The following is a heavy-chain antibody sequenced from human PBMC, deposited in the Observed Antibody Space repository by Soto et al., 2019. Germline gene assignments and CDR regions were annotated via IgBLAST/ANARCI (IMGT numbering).Heavy chain of an antibody. CDR3: AAQGRGTDYYGMDV. V-gene: IGHV1-58*02. J-gene: IGHJ6*02. CDR1: GFTFTSSA. D-gene: IGHD3-10*01. Sequence: QMQLVQSGPEVKKPGTSVKVSCKVSGFTFTSSAMQWVRQARGQRLEWIGWIVVGSGNTNYAQKFQERVTITRDMSTSTAYMELSSLRSEDKAVYYCAAQGRGTDYYGMDVWGQGTTVTVSS. CDR2: IVVGSGNT.